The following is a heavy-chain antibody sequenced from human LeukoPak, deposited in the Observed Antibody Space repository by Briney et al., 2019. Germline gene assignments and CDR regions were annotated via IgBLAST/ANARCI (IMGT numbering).Heavy chain of an antibody. CDR3: ATAQYYYYYTDV. CDR1: GYTLTELS. CDR2: FDPEDGET. J-gene: IGHJ6*03. Sequence: AASVKVSCKVSGYTLTELSMHWVRQAPGKGLEWMGGFDPEDGETIYAQKFQGRVTMTEDTSTDTAYMELSSLRSEDTAVYYCATAQYYYYYTDVWGKGTTVTVSS. V-gene: IGHV1-24*01.